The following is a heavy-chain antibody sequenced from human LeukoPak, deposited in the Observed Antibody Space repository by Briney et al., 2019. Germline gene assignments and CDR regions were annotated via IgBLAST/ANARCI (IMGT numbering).Heavy chain of an antibody. CDR2: IKQDGSEK. V-gene: IGHV3-7*01. Sequence: PGGSLRLSCAASGFTFSSYWMSWVRQAPGKGLEWVANIKQDGSEKYYVDSVKGRFTISRDNAKNSLYLQMTSLRAEDTAVYYCARSYGSGWYFFDYWGQGPLVTVSS. D-gene: IGHD6-19*01. J-gene: IGHJ4*02. CDR1: GFTFSSYW. CDR3: ARSYGSGWYFFDY.